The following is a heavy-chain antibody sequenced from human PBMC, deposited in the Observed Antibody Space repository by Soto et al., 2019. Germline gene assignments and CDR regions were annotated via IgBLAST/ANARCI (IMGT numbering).Heavy chain of an antibody. J-gene: IGHJ5*02. CDR2: IYYSGST. CDR3: ACVVVTAIASWFDP. V-gene: IGHV4-59*01. CDR1: GGSISSYY. D-gene: IGHD2-21*02. Sequence: SETLSLTCTVSGGSISSYYWSWIRQPPGKGLEWIGYIYYSGSTNYNPSLKSRVTISVDTSKNQFSLKLSSVTAADTAVYYCACVVVTAIASWFDPWGQGTLVTVSS.